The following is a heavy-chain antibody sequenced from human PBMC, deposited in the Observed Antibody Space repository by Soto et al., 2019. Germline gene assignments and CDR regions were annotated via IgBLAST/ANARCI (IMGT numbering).Heavy chain of an antibody. CDR2: ISGSGGST. J-gene: IGHJ3*02. Sequence: GGSLRLSCAASGFTFSSYAMSWVRQAPGKGLEWVSAISGSGGSTYYADSVKGRFTISRDNSKNTLYLQMNSLRAEDTAVYYCAKGRPEERFLEWPPYDGAFDIWGQGTMVTVSS. CDR1: GFTFSSYA. CDR3: AKGRPEERFLEWPPYDGAFDI. D-gene: IGHD3-3*01. V-gene: IGHV3-23*01.